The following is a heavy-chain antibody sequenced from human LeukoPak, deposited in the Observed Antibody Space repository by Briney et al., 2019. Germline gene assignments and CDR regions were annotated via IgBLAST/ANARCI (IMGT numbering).Heavy chain of an antibody. J-gene: IGHJ4*02. V-gene: IGHV3-23*01. CDR3: AKDPPTVTGDVYFDY. Sequence: TGGSLRLSCVVSGITLSNYGMSWVRQAPGKGLEWVAGISGSGGSTYYADSVKGRFTISRDNSKNTLYLQMNSLRAEDTAVYYCAKDPPTVTGDVYFDYWGQGTLVTVSS. CDR2: ISGSGGST. D-gene: IGHD4-17*01. CDR1: GITLSNYG.